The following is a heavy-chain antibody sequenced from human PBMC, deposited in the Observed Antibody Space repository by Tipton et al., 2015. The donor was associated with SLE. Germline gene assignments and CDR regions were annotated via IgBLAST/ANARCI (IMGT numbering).Heavy chain of an antibody. V-gene: IGHV4-59*11. Sequence: TLSLTCTVSGGSFTSHYWSWIRQPPGKGLEWIGYIYYNGRTNYNPSLKSRVTISASTSKKEFSLKLNSMTAADSALYYCARSQLGGYFYSLDVWGQGTTVSVSS. J-gene: IGHJ6*02. CDR1: GGSFTSHY. CDR2: IYYNGRT. CDR3: ARSQLGGYFYSLDV. D-gene: IGHD1-1*01.